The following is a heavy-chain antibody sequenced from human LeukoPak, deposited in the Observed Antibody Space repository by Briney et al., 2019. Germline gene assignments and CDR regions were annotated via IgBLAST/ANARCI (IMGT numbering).Heavy chain of an antibody. D-gene: IGHD5-12*01. CDR1: GYTFTSYD. Sequence: ASVKVSCKASGYTFTSYDINWVRQATGQGLEWMGLMNPNSGNTGYAQKFQGRVTMTRNTSISTAYMELSSLRSEDTAVYYCARAHSGYDSPLDYWGQGTLVTVSS. J-gene: IGHJ4*02. CDR3: ARAHSGYDSPLDY. V-gene: IGHV1-8*01. CDR2: MNPNSGNT.